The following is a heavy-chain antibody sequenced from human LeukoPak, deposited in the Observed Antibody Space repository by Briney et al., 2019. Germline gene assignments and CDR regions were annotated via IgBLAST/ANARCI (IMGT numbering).Heavy chain of an antibody. Sequence: GGSLRLSCAASGIVFDDFGMTWVRQAPGKGLEWIAGINWNGDTTDYADSVKGRFTISRDNAKNSLYLQMDSLRADDTVFYFCARGWVGELSDIWGQGTMVTVS. CDR2: INWNGDTT. D-gene: IGHD4-17*01. CDR3: ARGWVGELSDI. CDR1: GIVFDDFG. J-gene: IGHJ3*02. V-gene: IGHV3-20*04.